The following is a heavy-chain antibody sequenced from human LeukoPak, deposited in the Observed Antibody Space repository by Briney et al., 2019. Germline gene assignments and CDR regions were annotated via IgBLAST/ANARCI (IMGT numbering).Heavy chain of an antibody. J-gene: IGHJ4*02. Sequence: PSETLSLTCAVSGYSISSGYYWGWIRQPPGKGLEWIGSIYHSGSTYYNPSLKSLVTISVDTSKNQFSLKLSSVTAADTAVYYCARQGGGVVVPAALIYWGQGTLVTVSS. CDR3: ARQGGGVVVPAALIY. V-gene: IGHV4-38-2*01. D-gene: IGHD2-2*01. CDR2: IYHSGST. CDR1: GYSISSGYY.